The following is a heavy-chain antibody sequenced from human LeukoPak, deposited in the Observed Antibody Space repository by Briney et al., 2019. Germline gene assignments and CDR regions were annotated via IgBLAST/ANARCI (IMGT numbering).Heavy chain of an antibody. V-gene: IGHV3-30*03. D-gene: IGHD3-9*01. J-gene: IGHJ4*02. Sequence: GGSLRLSCAASGFTFSSYGMHWVRQAPGKGLEWVAVISYDGSNKYYADSVKGRFTISRDNSKNTLYLQMNSLRAEDTAVYYCARSFSGRDWSADYWGQGTLVTVSS. CDR1: GFTFSSYG. CDR2: ISYDGSNK. CDR3: ARSFSGRDWSADY.